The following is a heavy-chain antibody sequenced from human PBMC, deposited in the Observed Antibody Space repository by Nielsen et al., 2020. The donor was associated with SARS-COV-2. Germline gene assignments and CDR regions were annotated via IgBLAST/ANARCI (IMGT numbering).Heavy chain of an antibody. V-gene: IGHV4-39*01. CDR1: GGSISSSSYY. D-gene: IGHD6-6*01. CDR3: ARHRLSYSSSSSYYYYYMDV. J-gene: IGHJ6*03. CDR2: IYYSGST. Sequence: SETLSLTCTVSGGSISSSSYYWGWIRQPPGKGLEWIGSIYYSGSTYYNPSLKSRVTISVDTSKNQFSLKLSSVTAADTAVYYCARHRLSYSSSSSYYYYYMDVWGKGTRSPSP.